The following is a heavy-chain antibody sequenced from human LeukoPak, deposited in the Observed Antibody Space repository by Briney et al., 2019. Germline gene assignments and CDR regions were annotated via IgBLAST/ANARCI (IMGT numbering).Heavy chain of an antibody. CDR2: IYYSGST. V-gene: IGHV4-59*08. Sequence: SETLSLTCTVSGGSISSYYWSWIRQPPGKGLEWIGYIYYSGSTNYNPSLKSRVTISVDTSKNQFSLKLSSVTAADTAVYYCARQRTYSSSSVPLYGMDVWGQGTTVTVSS. CDR1: GGSISSYY. J-gene: IGHJ6*02. CDR3: ARQRTYSSSSVPLYGMDV. D-gene: IGHD6-6*01.